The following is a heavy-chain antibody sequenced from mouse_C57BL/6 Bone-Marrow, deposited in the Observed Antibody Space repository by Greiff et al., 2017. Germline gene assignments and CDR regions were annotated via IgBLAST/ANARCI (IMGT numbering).Heavy chain of an antibody. CDR3: ARTPLIYYYGSSPLDY. J-gene: IGHJ2*01. V-gene: IGHV1-9*01. CDR2: ILPGSGST. CDR1: GYTFTGYW. D-gene: IGHD1-1*01. Sequence: VKLVESGAELMKPGASVKLSCKATGYTFTGYWIEWVKQRPGHGLEWIGEILPGSGSTNYNEKFKGKATFTADTSSNTAYMQLSSLTTEDSAIYYCARTPLIYYYGSSPLDYWGQGTTLTVSS.